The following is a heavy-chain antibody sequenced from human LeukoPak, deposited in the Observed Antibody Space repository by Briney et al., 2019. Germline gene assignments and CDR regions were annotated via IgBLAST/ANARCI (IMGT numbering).Heavy chain of an antibody. CDR2: IWYDGSYT. V-gene: IGHV3-33*01. CDR3: ARDPTGYSGYEEDY. CDR1: GFTFSSFG. D-gene: IGHD5-12*01. Sequence: PGGSLRLSCAASGFTFSSFGMHWVRQAPGKGLEWVAVIWYDGSYTYYADSVKDRFTISRDNYRNTLYLQMNSLRVEDTAVYYCARDPTGYSGYEEDYWGQGTLVTVSS. J-gene: IGHJ4*02.